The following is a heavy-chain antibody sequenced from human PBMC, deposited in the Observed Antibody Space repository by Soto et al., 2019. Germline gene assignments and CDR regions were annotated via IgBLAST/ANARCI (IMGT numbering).Heavy chain of an antibody. CDR1: GGSISSYY. CDR2: IYYSGST. CDR3: ARHCSGGSCYPAYYYYYMDV. J-gene: IGHJ6*03. D-gene: IGHD2-15*01. V-gene: IGHV4-59*08. Sequence: QVQPQESGPGLVKPSETLSLTCTVSGGSISSYYWSWIRQPPGKGLEWIAYIYYSGSTNYNPSLKSRVTISVDTSKNQFSLKLSSVTAADTAVYFCARHCSGGSCYPAYYYYYMDVWGKGTTVTVSS.